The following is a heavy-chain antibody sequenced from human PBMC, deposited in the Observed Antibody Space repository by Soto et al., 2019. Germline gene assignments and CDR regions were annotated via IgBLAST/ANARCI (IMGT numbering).Heavy chain of an antibody. CDR1: GFTFSSHA. J-gene: IGHJ6*02. V-gene: IGHV3-23*01. CDR3: AKASIQQLVRIGMDV. Sequence: EVQLLESGGGLVQSGGSLRLSCAASGFTFSSHAMTWVRQAPGEGLEWVSSVNDNGGSRYDADSVQGRFTISRDNSKNTLYLQMSSLRAEDTAVYYCAKASIQQLVRIGMDVWGQGTTVTVSS. CDR2: VNDNGGSR. D-gene: IGHD6-13*01.